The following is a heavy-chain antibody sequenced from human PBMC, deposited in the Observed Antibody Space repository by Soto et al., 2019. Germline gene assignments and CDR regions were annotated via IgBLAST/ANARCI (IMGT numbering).Heavy chain of an antibody. CDR2: IYPGDSDT. CDR1: GYSFTSYW. CDR3: ARTAAAGKYYYGTDV. Sequence: GESLKISCKGSGYSFTSYWIGWVRQMPGKGLEWMGIIYPGDSDTRYSPPFQGQVTISADKSISTAYLQWSSLKASDTAMYYCARTAAAGKYYYGTDVWGQGTTVTVSS. J-gene: IGHJ6*02. D-gene: IGHD6-13*01. V-gene: IGHV5-51*01.